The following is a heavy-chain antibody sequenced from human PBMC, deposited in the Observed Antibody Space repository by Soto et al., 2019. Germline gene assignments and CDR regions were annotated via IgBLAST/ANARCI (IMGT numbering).Heavy chain of an antibody. Sequence: QVQLQESGPGLVKPSQTLSLTCTVSGGSISSGGYYWTWIRQHPGKGLEWIGYIYYSGSTYYNPSLKSRVTTSVDTSKNQFSLKLSYVTAADTAVYYCARVCGGDCHYGMDVWGQGTTVTVSS. D-gene: IGHD2-21*02. V-gene: IGHV4-31*03. CDR1: GGSISSGGYY. CDR3: ARVCGGDCHYGMDV. J-gene: IGHJ6*02. CDR2: IYYSGST.